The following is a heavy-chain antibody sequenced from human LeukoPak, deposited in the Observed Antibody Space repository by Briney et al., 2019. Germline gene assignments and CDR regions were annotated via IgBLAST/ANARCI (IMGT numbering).Heavy chain of an antibody. CDR2: IRTTAEGAKYA. V-gene: IGHV3-48*02. Sequence: GGTLRLSCATSGFSFTDYPMNWVRQAPGKGLEWISNIRTTAEGAKYAYYADSVKGRVTISRDDGKNTLYLHMNSLRDDDTAVYYCATDQRYAFDYWGQGILVTVSS. CDR1: GFSFTDYP. D-gene: IGHD3-9*01. CDR3: ATDQRYAFDY. J-gene: IGHJ4*02.